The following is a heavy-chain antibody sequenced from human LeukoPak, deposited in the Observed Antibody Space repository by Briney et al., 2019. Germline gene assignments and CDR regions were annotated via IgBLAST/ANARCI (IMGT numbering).Heavy chain of an antibody. CDR3: ASASSHRIAAGGDY. J-gene: IGHJ4*02. CDR2: INSDGSSR. D-gene: IGHD6-13*01. V-gene: IGHV3-74*01. Sequence: PGGSLRLSCATSGFTFSNYWVHWVRQGPGEGLVWVSRINSDGSSRNCADSVKGRFTISRDNAKNTLYLQMNSLRAEDTAVYYCASASSHRIAAGGDYWGQGTLVTVSS. CDR1: GFTFSNYW.